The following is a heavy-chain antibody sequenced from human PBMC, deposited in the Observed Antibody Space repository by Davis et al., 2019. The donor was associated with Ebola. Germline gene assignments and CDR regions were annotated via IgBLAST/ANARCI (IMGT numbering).Heavy chain of an antibody. V-gene: IGHV3-23*01. D-gene: IGHD2-15*01. Sequence: PGGSLRLSCAASGFTFSTNYMSWVRQAPGKGLEWVSTFPGSGGGPSYADSVKGRFTFSRDNSQSTLYLHMNSLRDEDTAVYYCARGACSDGTCYGPDYWGQGTLVTVSS. J-gene: IGHJ4*02. CDR3: ARGACSDGTCYGPDY. CDR2: FPGSGGGP. CDR1: GFTFSTNY.